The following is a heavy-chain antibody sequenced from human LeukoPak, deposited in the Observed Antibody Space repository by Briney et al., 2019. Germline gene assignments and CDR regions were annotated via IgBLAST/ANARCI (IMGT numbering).Heavy chain of an antibody. CDR1: GGSISSSSYY. J-gene: IGHJ4*02. CDR3: ARGRVVATIFQGYYFDY. CDR2: IYYSGST. Sequence: SETLSLTCTVSGGSISSSSYYWGWIRQPPGKGLEWIGSIYYSGSTYYNPSLKSRVTISVDTSKNQFSLKLSSVTAADTAVYYCARGRVVATIFQGYYFDYWGQGTLVTVSS. V-gene: IGHV4-39*07. D-gene: IGHD5-12*01.